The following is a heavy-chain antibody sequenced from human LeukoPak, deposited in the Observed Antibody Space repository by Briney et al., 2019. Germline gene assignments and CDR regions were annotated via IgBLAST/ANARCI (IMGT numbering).Heavy chain of an antibody. D-gene: IGHD6-19*01. CDR3: ATQQWLVSDFDY. Sequence: PGGSLRLSCAASGFTFSNYGMSWARQAPGKVLGWVSGISGSRGRTYYADPVKGRFTISRDNSKNTLYLQMNSLRAEDTAIYYCATQQWLVSDFDYWGQGTLVTVSS. V-gene: IGHV3-23*01. J-gene: IGHJ4*02. CDR2: ISGSRGRT. CDR1: GFTFSNYG.